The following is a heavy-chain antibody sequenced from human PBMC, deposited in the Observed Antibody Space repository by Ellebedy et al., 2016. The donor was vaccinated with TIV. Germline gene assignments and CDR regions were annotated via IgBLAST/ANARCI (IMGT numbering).Heavy chain of an antibody. J-gene: IGHJ4*02. Sequence: GESLKISCAASGFTFSSYAMSWVRQAPGTGLEWVSAISGSGGSTYYADSATGRFTISSDNSKNTQYLQMNSLRAEDTAVYYCARHTYDDFWSGYRYFDYWGQGTLVTVSS. D-gene: IGHD3-3*01. CDR1: GFTFSSYA. CDR3: ARHTYDDFWSGYRYFDY. V-gene: IGHV3-23*01. CDR2: ISGSGGST.